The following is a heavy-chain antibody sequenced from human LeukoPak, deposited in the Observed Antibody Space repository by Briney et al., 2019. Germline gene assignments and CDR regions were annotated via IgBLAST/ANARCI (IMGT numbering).Heavy chain of an antibody. Sequence: PGGSLSLSCADSGFTFSSYWMSWVRQAPGKGLEWVANIKQDGSEKYYVDSVKGRFTISSDNAKNSLYLQMNSLRAEATAVYYCAREGVRDAFDIWGQGTMVTVSS. CDR1: GFTFSSYW. D-gene: IGHD3-16*01. CDR3: AREGVRDAFDI. V-gene: IGHV3-7*01. CDR2: IKQDGSEK. J-gene: IGHJ3*02.